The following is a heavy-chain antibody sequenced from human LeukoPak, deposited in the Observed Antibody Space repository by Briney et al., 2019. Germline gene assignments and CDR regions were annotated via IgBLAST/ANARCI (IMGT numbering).Heavy chain of an antibody. CDR3: ARETYDSSGRPFYNWFDP. V-gene: IGHV4-61*02. D-gene: IGHD3-22*01. Sequence: SQTLSLTCTFSGGSISSGSYYWSWIRQPAGKGLEWIGRIYTSGSTNYNPSLKSRVTISVDTSKNQFSLKLSSVTAADTAVYYCARETYDSSGRPFYNWFDPWGQGTLVTVSS. CDR1: GGSISSGSYY. J-gene: IGHJ5*02. CDR2: IYTSGST.